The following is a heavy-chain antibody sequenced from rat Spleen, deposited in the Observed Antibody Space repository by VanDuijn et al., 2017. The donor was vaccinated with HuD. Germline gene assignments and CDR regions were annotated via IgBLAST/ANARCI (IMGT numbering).Heavy chain of an antibody. CDR3: TRGDTQYIGDWYFDF. Sequence: EVQLVESGGGLVQPGRSLKLSCVASGFTFNNYWMTWIRQAPGKGLEWVATITHIGATSYYPDSVKGRFTISREDGRSTLYLQMDSLRSEDTATYYCTRGDTQYIGDWYFDFWGPGTMVTVSS. J-gene: IGHJ1*01. CDR2: ITHIGATS. CDR1: GFTFNNYW. D-gene: IGHD2-2*01. V-gene: IGHV5-31*01.